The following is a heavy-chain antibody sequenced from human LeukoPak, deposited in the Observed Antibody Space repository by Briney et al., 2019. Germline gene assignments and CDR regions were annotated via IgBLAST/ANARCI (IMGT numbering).Heavy chain of an antibody. Sequence: PGGSLRLSCAASGFTFSSYSMNWVRQAPGKGLEWVSSISSSSSYIYYADSVKGRFTISRDNAKNSLYLQMNSLRDEDTAVYYCARDVQWELLFDYWGQGTLVTVSS. V-gene: IGHV3-21*01. CDR3: ARDVQWELLFDY. J-gene: IGHJ4*02. D-gene: IGHD1-26*01. CDR1: GFTFSSYS. CDR2: ISSSSSYI.